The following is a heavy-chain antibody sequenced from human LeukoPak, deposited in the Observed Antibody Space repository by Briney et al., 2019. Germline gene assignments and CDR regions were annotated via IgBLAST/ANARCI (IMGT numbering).Heavy chain of an antibody. CDR1: GGTFSSYA. CDR3: ARGAYSIAARPTLRDYYYYYMDV. V-gene: IGHV1-69*05. J-gene: IGHJ6*03. Sequence: VASVKVSCKASGGTFSSYAISWVRQAPGQGLEWMGGIIPIFGTANYAQKFQGRVTITTDESTSTAYMELSSLRSEDTAVYYCARGAYSIAARPTLRDYYYYYMDVWGKGTTATVSS. D-gene: IGHD6-6*01. CDR2: IIPIFGTA.